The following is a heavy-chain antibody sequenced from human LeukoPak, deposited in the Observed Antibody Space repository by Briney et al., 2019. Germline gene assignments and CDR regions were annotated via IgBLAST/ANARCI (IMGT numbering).Heavy chain of an antibody. CDR2: ISGSGGST. CDR1: GFTFSSYA. Sequence: GGSLRLSCAASGFTFSSYAMSWVRQAPGKGLEWVSAISGSGGSTYYADSVKGRFTISRDNSKNTLYLQMNSLRAEDTAVYYCARVSVQGYYFDYWGQGTLVAVSS. D-gene: IGHD1-1*01. V-gene: IGHV3-23*01. J-gene: IGHJ4*02. CDR3: ARVSVQGYYFDY.